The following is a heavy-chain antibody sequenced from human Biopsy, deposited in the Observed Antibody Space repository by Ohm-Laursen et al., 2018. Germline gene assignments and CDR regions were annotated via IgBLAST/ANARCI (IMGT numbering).Heavy chain of an antibody. CDR3: AREGLGTTADC. J-gene: IGHJ4*02. V-gene: IGHV3-49*03. CDR2: IRSSGYGGTA. Sequence: SLRLSCSASGFSFENYVMKWFRQGPGKGLEWVGLIRSSGYGGTADYAASVKGRFTISRDDSKSFAYLQMTSLRTEDTAVYFCAREGLGTTADCWGQGILVTVSS. CDR1: GFSFENYV. D-gene: IGHD1/OR15-1a*01.